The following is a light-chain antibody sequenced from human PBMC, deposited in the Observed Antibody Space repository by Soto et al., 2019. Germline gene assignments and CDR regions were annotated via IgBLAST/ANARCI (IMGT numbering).Light chain of an antibody. J-gene: IGKJ1*01. V-gene: IGKV1-17*01. Sequence: PVAQSPSSLSASGGDRVTITCRASQGIRNDLGWYQQKPGSAPKRLIFAVSRLQSGVPSRFSGSGSGTEFTLTISSLQPEDFATYYCLQYNTSPWAFGQGTKVDIK. CDR3: LQYNTSPWA. CDR1: QGIRND. CDR2: AVS.